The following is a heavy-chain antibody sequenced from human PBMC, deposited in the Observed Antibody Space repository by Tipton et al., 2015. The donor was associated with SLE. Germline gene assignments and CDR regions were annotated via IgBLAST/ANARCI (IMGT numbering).Heavy chain of an antibody. V-gene: IGHV4-30-2*01. CDR2: IYHSGGT. Sequence: TLSLTCAVSGGSISSGGYSWSWIRQPPGKGLEWIGYIYHSGGTYYNPSLKSRVTISVDTSKNQFSLKLSSVTAADTAVYYCARELGVAGYYYYGMDVWGQGTTVTVSS. CDR3: ARELGVAGYYYYGMDV. J-gene: IGHJ6*02. D-gene: IGHD6-19*01. CDR1: GGSISSGGYS.